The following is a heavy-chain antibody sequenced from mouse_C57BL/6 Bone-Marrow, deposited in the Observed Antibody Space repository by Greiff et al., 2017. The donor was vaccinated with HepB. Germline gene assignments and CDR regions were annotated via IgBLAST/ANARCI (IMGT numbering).Heavy chain of an antibody. J-gene: IGHJ3*01. CDR1: GYSFTGYY. CDR2: INPSTGGT. D-gene: IGHD1-1*01. CDR3: AGEGFTTGGFAY. V-gene: IGHV1-42*01. Sequence: EVQLQESGPELVKPGASVKISCKASGYSFTGYYMNWVKQSPEKSLEWIGEINPSTGGTTYNQKFKAKATLTVDKSSSTAYMQLKSLTSEDSAVYYCAGEGFTTGGFAYWGQGTLVTVSA.